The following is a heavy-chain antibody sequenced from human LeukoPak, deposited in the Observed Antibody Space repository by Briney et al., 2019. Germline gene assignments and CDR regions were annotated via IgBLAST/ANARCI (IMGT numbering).Heavy chain of an antibody. V-gene: IGHV3-11*04. J-gene: IGHJ4*02. CDR2: ISYSGSTL. CDR1: GFTFSDYY. CDR3: TRDAALAPGKNF. D-gene: IGHD3-3*02. Sequence: PGGSLRLSCAASGFTFSDYYMSWIRQAPGKGLEWVSYISYSGSTLYYADSVKGRFTMSRDNAKNSVYLQMNSLRAEDTAFYYCTRDAALAPGKNFWGQGTLVTVSS.